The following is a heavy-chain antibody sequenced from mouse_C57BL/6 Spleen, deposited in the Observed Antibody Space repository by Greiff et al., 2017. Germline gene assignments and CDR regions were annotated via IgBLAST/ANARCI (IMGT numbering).Heavy chain of an antibody. V-gene: IGHV1-53*01. J-gene: IGHJ2*01. Sequence: QVHVKQPGTELVKPGASVKLSCKASGYTFTSYWMHWVKQRPGQGLEWIGNINPSNGGTNYNEKFKSKATLTVDKSSSTAYMQLSSLASEDSAVYYCARRRDYYGSSTYFDYWGQGTTLTVSS. CDR3: ARRRDYYGSSTYFDY. CDR2: INPSNGGT. D-gene: IGHD1-1*01. CDR1: GYTFTSYW.